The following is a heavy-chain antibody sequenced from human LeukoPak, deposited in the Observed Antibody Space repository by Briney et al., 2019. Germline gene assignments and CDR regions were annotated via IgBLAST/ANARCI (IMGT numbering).Heavy chain of an antibody. CDR1: GGSLSSYY. CDR2: IYTSGST. CDR3: ARDYVYGDSFDY. J-gene: IGHJ4*02. Sequence: SETLSLTCTVSGGSLSSYYWSWIRQPAGKGLEWIGRIYTSGSTNYNPSLKSRVTMSVDTSKNQFSLKLSSVTAADTAVYYCARDYVYGDSFDYWGQGTLVTVSS. V-gene: IGHV4-4*07. D-gene: IGHD4-17*01.